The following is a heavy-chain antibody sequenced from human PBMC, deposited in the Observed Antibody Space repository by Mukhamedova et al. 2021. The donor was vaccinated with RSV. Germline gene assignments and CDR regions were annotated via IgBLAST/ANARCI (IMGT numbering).Heavy chain of an antibody. CDR3: ARDRRYLEWGAWYFDY. V-gene: IGHV3-30-3*01. J-gene: IGHJ4*02. Sequence: GLEWVAVISYDGSNKYYADSVKGRFTISRDNSKNTLYLQMNSLRAEDTAVNYCARDRRYLEWGAWYFDYWGQGTRVTVSS. CDR2: ISYDGSNK. D-gene: IGHD3-3*01.